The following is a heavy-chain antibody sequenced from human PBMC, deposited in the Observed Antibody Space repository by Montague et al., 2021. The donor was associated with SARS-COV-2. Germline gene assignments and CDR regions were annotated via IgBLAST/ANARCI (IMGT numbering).Heavy chain of an antibody. CDR3: ASPMEGSGYYRPFAY. D-gene: IGHD3-22*01. Sequence: SETLSLTCGVSGASVTSTNCWSWVRQPTGKGLEWIGEIYHTGNTNYSPSLKNRVTISLDKSKNQLSLRLNSVTAADTAVYYCASPMEGSGYYRPFAYWGQGALVTVSS. CDR2: IYHTGNT. J-gene: IGHJ4*02. CDR1: GASVTSTNC. V-gene: IGHV4-4*02.